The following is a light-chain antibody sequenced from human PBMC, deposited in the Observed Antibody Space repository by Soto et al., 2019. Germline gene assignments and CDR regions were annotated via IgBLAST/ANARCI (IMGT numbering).Light chain of an antibody. CDR3: QQYNSYSPWA. CDR1: QTISSW. Sequence: DIQMTQSPSTLSASVGDTVTITCRASQTISSWLAWYQQKPGKAPKLLIYGASSLESGVPSRFSGSGSGTEFTLTISSLQPDDFATYYCQQYNSYSPWAFGQGTKV. V-gene: IGKV1-5*01. CDR2: GAS. J-gene: IGKJ1*01.